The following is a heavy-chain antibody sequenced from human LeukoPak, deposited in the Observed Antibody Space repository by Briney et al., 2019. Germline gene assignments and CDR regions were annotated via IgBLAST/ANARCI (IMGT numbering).Heavy chain of an antibody. CDR1: GFTFSSYA. Sequence: GGSLRLSCAASGFTFSSYAMSWVRQAPRKGLEWVSAISGSGGSTYYADPVKGRFTISRDNSKNTLYLQMNSLRAEDTAVYYCAKVTTGYFDYWGQGTLVTVSS. J-gene: IGHJ4*02. CDR3: AKVTTGYFDY. D-gene: IGHD1-14*01. V-gene: IGHV3-23*01. CDR2: ISGSGGST.